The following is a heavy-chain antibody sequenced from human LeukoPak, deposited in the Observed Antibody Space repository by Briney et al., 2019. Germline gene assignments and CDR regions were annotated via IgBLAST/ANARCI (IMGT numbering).Heavy chain of an antibody. CDR1: GFIFSSYW. Sequence: GWSLRLSCAASGFIFSSYWMSWVRQAPGKGLEWVANIKQDGSEKYYVDSVKGRFTISRDNAKNSLYLQMNSLRAEDTAVYYCARARPGPFDYWGQGTLVTVSS. CDR3: ARARPGPFDY. CDR2: IKQDGSEK. V-gene: IGHV3-7*01. J-gene: IGHJ4*02.